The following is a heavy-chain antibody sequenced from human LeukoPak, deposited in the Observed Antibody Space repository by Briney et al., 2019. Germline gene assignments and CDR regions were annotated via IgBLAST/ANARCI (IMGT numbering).Heavy chain of an antibody. CDR3: ARLPRAYSSGWYYFDY. J-gene: IGHJ4*02. D-gene: IGHD6-19*01. CDR2: INYSGYT. CDR1: GDSISSSGYY. V-gene: IGHV4-39*07. Sequence: PSETLSLTCTVSGDSISSSGYYWGWIRQPPGKGLEWIGNINYSGYTNYNPSLKSRVTISVDTSKNQFSLKLSSVTAADTAVYYCARLPRAYSSGWYYFDYWGQGTLVTVSS.